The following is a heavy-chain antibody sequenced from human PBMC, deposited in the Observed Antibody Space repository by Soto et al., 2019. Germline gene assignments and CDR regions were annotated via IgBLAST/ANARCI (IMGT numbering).Heavy chain of an antibody. D-gene: IGHD6-13*01. CDR3: ARGSVRPYSPYGMDV. CDR2: IIPSFGTA. V-gene: IGHV1-69*13. CDR1: GGTFSSYA. Sequence: ASVKVSCKASGGTFSSYAISWVRQAPGQGHEWMGGIIPSFGTANYAQKFQGRGTITADEYTRKAYKELSSQRSEGTAVCSCARGSVRPYSPYGMDVRGQGNTVTVS. J-gene: IGHJ6*02.